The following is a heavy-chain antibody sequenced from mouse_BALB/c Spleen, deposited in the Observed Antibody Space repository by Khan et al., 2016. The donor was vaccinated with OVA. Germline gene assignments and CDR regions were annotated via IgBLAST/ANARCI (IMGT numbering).Heavy chain of an antibody. CDR1: GFTFSNYA. V-gene: IGHV5-6-5*01. CDR2: ISSGDST. Sequence: EVELVESGGGLVKPGGSLKLSCAASGFTFSNYAMSWVRQSPEKRLDWVASISSGDSTYYPDSVKGRFTISRDNARNILYLQMSSLRSEDTAMYYCARDYWFAYWGQGTLVTVSA. CDR3: ARDYWFAY. J-gene: IGHJ3*01.